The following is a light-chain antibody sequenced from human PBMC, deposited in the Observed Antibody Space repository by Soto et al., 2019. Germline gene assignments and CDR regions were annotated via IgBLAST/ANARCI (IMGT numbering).Light chain of an antibody. V-gene: IGLV2-14*01. CDR1: SSDVGGYDY. J-gene: IGLJ1*01. CDR2: EVT. CDR3: SSYTSSSTLV. Sequence: QSALTQPASVSGSPGQSITISCTGTSSDVGGYDYVSWYQQHPGKAPKLMIYEVTNRPSGVSNRFSGSKSANMASLTISGLQAEDEADYYCSSYTSSSTLVFGTGTKVTVL.